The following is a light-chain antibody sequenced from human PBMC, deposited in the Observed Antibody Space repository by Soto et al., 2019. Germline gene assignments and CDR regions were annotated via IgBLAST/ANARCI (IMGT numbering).Light chain of an antibody. CDR2: GNG. J-gene: IGLJ2*01. Sequence: QSVLTQPPSVSGAPGQRVTISCTGSSSNIGAGYDVHWYQHLPGTAPKLLISGNGNRPSGVAVRFSGSKPGTSASLAITGLQAEDEADYYCHSYDSSLSGVVFGGGTKVTVL. CDR1: SSNIGAGYD. CDR3: HSYDSSLSGVV. V-gene: IGLV1-40*01.